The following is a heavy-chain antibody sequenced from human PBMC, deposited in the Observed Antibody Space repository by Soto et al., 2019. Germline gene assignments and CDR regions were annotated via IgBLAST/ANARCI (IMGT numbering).Heavy chain of an antibody. J-gene: IGHJ4*02. V-gene: IGHV4-34*01. Sequence: SETLSLTCAVYGGSFSGYYWSWIRQPPGKGLEWIGEINHSGSTNYNPSLKSRVTISVDTSKNQFSLKLSSVTAADTAVYYCARYRLWFGELYFDYWGQGTLVTVSS. CDR2: INHSGST. CDR1: GGSFSGYY. D-gene: IGHD3-10*01. CDR3: ARYRLWFGELYFDY.